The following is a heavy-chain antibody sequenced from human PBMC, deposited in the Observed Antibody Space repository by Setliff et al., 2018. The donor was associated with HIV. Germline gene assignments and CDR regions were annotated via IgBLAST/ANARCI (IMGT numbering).Heavy chain of an antibody. D-gene: IGHD3-22*01. CDR2: VYYRGRT. V-gene: IGHV4-39*07. J-gene: IGHJ6*02. CDR1: GGSMSSSGPGYY. Sequence: LSLTCTVSGGSMSSSGPGYYWGWVRQTPGGGREWIGSVYYRGRTYYNPSLKSRVTISVDTSKNQFSLKLNSVTTADTAVYYCARSRTSSGYYGVTGYGMDVWGQGTTVTVSS. CDR3: ARSRTSSGYYGVTGYGMDV.